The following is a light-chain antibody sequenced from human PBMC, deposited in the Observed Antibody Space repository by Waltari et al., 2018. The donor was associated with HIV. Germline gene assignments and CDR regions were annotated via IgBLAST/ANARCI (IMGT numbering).Light chain of an antibody. J-gene: IGKJ1*01. V-gene: IGKV3-15*01. Sequence: EIVMTQSPATLSVSPGERPTLSCRASQSVSRNLAWYQQKPGQAPRLLIYGASTRATGTPDRFSGTGAGTDFTLTISSLQSEDFVVYYCQQYNGWPETFGQGTKVESK. CDR2: GAS. CDR3: QQYNGWPET. CDR1: QSVSRN.